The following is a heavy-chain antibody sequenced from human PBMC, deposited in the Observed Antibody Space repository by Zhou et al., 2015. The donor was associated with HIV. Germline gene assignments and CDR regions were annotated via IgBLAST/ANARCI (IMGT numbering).Heavy chain of an antibody. CDR1: GYTFTSYG. CDR3: ASGQGHREDSSSWYYFDY. D-gene: IGHD6-13*01. CDR2: ISAYNGNT. J-gene: IGHJ4*02. V-gene: IGHV1-18*01. Sequence: QVQLVQSGAEVKKPGASVKVSCKASGYTFTSYGISWVRQAPGQGLEWMGWISAYNGNTNYAQKLQGRVTMTTDTSTSTAYMELRSLRSDDTAVYYCASGQGHREDSSSWYYFDYWGQGTLVTVSS.